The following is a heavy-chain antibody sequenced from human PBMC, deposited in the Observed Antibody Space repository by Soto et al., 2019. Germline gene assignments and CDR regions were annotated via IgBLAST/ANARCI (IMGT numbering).Heavy chain of an antibody. CDR2: IIPVFGII. Sequence: SVKVSCKASGGNPSNSAISWVRQAPGQGLEWMGGIIPVFGIISHAQNFQGRVTITADESTSTAYMELSSLRSEDTAVYFCAGGRIVVAGSSAYYSMDVWGQGTTVTVSS. D-gene: IGHD6-19*01. V-gene: IGHV1-69*13. CDR1: GGNPSNSA. CDR3: AGGRIVVAGSSAYYSMDV. J-gene: IGHJ6*02.